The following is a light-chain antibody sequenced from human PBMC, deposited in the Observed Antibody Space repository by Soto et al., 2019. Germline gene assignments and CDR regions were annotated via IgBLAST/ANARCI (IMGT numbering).Light chain of an antibody. Sequence: DIQMTQSPSSLSASVGDRVTIICRASQSVSTRLAWYQQKPGKAPKVLIYDASSLESGVPSRFSGSGSGTEFTLTISSLQPDDFATYYCQQYNSSTWTFGQGTKVDIK. CDR3: QQYNSSTWT. CDR1: QSVSTR. J-gene: IGKJ1*01. CDR2: DAS. V-gene: IGKV1-5*02.